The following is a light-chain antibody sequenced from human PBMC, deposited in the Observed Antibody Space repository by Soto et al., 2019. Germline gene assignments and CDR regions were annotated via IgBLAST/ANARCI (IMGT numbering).Light chain of an antibody. CDR2: DVS. CDR1: QSINSF. Sequence: EIVLTQSPATLSLSPGERATLSCGASQSINSFLAWYQQKPGQAPRLLIYDVSNRAAGVPARFSGSGSGTDFTLTIRNLDPEDFAVYYCQLRAFGQGTKLEIK. V-gene: IGKV3-11*01. J-gene: IGKJ2*01. CDR3: QLRA.